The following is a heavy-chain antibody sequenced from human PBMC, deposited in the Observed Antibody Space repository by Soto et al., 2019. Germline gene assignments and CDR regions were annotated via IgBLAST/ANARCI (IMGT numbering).Heavy chain of an antibody. J-gene: IGHJ4*02. CDR2: FDPEDGET. CDR1: GYTLTELS. V-gene: IGHV1-24*01. D-gene: IGHD5-12*01. Sequence: ASVKVSCKVSGYTLTELSMHWVRQAPGKGLEWMGGFDPEDGETIYAQKFQGRVTMTEDTSTDTAYMELSSLRSEDTAVYYCATVTRGYSGYDWRNYGDYRYFDYWGQGTLVTVSS. CDR3: ATVTRGYSGYDWRNYGDYRYFDY.